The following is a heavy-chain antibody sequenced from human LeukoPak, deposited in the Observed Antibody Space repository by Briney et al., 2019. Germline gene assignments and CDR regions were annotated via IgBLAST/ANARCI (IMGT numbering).Heavy chain of an antibody. CDR3: ARDQGDYYDSSGYFNYGMDV. V-gene: IGHV3-30*03. Sequence: PPGRSLRLSCAASGFIFSSYGMHWVRQAPGKGLEWVAVISFDGSDKYYADSVKGRFTISRDNSKNTLYLQMNSLRAEDTAVYYCARDQGDYYDSSGYFNYGMDVWGQGTTVTVSS. D-gene: IGHD3-22*01. CDR1: GFIFSSYG. CDR2: ISFDGSDK. J-gene: IGHJ6*02.